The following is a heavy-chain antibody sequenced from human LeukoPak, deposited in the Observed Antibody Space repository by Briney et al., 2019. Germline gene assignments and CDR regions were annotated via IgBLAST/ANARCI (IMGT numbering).Heavy chain of an antibody. V-gene: IGHV1-8*01. CDR2: MNPNSGNT. J-gene: IGHJ5*02. D-gene: IGHD3-22*01. CDR3: ARAPPMIGVWFDP. Sequence: GASVKVSCKASGYTFTSYDINWVRQATGQGLEWMGWMNPNSGNTGYAQKFQGRVTMTRNTSMSTAYMELSSLRSEDTAVYYCARAPPMIGVWFDPWGQGTLVTVSS. CDR1: GYTFTSYD.